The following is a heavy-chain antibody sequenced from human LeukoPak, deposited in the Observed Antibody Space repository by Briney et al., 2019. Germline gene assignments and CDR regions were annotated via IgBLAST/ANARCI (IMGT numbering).Heavy chain of an antibody. CDR3: ARDLPRWGY. D-gene: IGHD1-26*01. J-gene: IGHJ4*02. CDR1: GFTFSSYE. V-gene: IGHV3-48*03. Sequence: GGSLRLSCAASGFTFSSYEMNWVRQAPGKGLEWVSYISSSGSTIYYADSVKGRFTISRDNSKNTLYLQMNSLRAEDTAVYYCARDLPRWGYWGQGTLVTVSS. CDR2: ISSSGSTI.